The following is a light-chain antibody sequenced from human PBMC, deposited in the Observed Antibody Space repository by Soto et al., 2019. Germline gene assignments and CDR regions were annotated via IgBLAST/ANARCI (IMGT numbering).Light chain of an antibody. CDR2: GAS. J-gene: IGKJ5*01. CDR3: QQYSSSPIT. CDR1: QSIGSSY. Sequence: EVVLTQSPGTQSFSPGERATRSCRSSQSIGSSYLAWYQQKPGQAPRLLIYGASSRATGIPDRFSGGGSGTDFSLTISRLEPEDFARYYCQQYSSSPITFGQGTRLEVK. V-gene: IGKV3-20*01.